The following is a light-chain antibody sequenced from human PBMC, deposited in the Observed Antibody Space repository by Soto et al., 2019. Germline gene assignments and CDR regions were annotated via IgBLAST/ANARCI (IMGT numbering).Light chain of an antibody. CDR2: GAS. CDR3: QQSHNAPLT. Sequence: DIRMTQSPSSLSASVGDRVTLTCRASQNINSYLNWYQHKPGRAPKVLVYGASSLPSGVPSRFSGSGSGTEFTFTISSLQPEDFATYYCQQSHNAPLTFGGGTK. CDR1: QNINSY. J-gene: IGKJ4*01. V-gene: IGKV1-39*01.